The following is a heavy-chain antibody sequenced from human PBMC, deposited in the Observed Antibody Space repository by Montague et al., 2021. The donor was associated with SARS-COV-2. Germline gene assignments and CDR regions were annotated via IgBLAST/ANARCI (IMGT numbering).Heavy chain of an antibody. Sequence: SLRLSCAASGFTFSSYAMSWVRQAPGKGLEWVSSISGSGNSTYYXDSVKGRFTISRDNSKNTLYLQMNSLRAEDTAVYYCAKLHPLVGYFLMEFDYWGQGTLVTVSS. J-gene: IGHJ4*02. CDR2: ISGSGNST. V-gene: IGHV3-23*01. CDR3: AKLHPLVGYFLMEFDY. CDR1: GFTFSSYA. D-gene: IGHD2-8*02.